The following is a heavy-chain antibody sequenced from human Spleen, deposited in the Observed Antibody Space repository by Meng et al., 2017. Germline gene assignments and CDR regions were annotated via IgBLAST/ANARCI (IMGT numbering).Heavy chain of an antibody. CDR1: GFTFSSST. Sequence: GESLKISCAASGFTFSSSTMNWVRQAPGKGLQWVSSISNSGSFIYYADSVKGRFTITRDNAKNSLYLQMNSLRGEDTAVFYCAGDVAGGGGYWGQGTLVTVSS. CDR3: AGDVAGGGGY. V-gene: IGHV3-21*01. CDR2: ISNSGSFI. J-gene: IGHJ4*02. D-gene: IGHD2-15*01.